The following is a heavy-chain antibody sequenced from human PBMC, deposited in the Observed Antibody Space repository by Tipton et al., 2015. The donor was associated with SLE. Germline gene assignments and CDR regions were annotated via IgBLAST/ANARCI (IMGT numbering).Heavy chain of an antibody. CDR1: GYTFVNYD. V-gene: IGHV1-8*01. J-gene: IGHJ3*02. Sequence: QSGPEVKKPGASVRVSCEASGYTFVNYDINWVRQATGQGLEWMGWMNPNSGNTGYAQKLQGRVTITANTTISTSYMELTSLTSEDAAVYYCAGGRMVTLTDAFDIWGQGTMVTVSS. CDR2: MNPNSGNT. D-gene: IGHD4-23*01. CDR3: AGGRMVTLTDAFDI.